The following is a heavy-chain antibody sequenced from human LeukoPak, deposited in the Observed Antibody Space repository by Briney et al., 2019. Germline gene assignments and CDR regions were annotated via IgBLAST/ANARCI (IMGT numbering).Heavy chain of an antibody. D-gene: IGHD5-18*01. CDR1: GFTFSSYE. Sequence: QPGGSLRLSCAASGFTFSSYEMNWVRQAPGKGLERVSYISSSGSTIYYADSVKGRFTISRDNAKNSLYLRMNSLRAEDTAVYYCARDWVDTATVMGRAFDIWGQGTMVTVSS. CDR2: ISSSGSTI. J-gene: IGHJ3*02. CDR3: ARDWVDTATVMGRAFDI. V-gene: IGHV3-48*03.